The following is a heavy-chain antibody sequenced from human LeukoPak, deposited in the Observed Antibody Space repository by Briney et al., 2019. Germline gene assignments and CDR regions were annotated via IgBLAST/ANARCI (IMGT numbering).Heavy chain of an antibody. V-gene: IGHV3-48*03. D-gene: IGHD3-10*01. Sequence: GGSLRLPCAASGFTFSSYEMNWVRQAPGKGLEWVSYISSSGSTIYYADSVKGRFTISRDNAKNSLYLQMNSLRAEDTAVYYCARVRPYYCGPGSHRMTPFAYWAQGTLVPVSS. CDR1: GFTFSSYE. CDR2: ISSSGSTI. J-gene: IGHJ4*02. CDR3: ARVRPYYCGPGSHRMTPFAY.